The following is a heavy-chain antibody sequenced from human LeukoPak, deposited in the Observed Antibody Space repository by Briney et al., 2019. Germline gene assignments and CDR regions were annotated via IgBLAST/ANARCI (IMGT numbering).Heavy chain of an antibody. J-gene: IGHJ3*02. Sequence: GESLRLSCAASGFTFSSYWMSWVRQAPGKGLEWVANIKQDGSEKYYVDSVKGRFTISRDNAKNTLYLQMNSLRAEDTAVYYCASDSRLGAFDIWGQGTMVTVSS. CDR3: ASDSRLGAFDI. V-gene: IGHV3-7*01. CDR2: IKQDGSEK. D-gene: IGHD6-19*01. CDR1: GFTFSSYW.